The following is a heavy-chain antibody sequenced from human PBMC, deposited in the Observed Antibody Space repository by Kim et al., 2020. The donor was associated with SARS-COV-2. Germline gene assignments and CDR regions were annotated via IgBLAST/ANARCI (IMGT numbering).Heavy chain of an antibody. CDR1: GDSVTSANYY. CDR2: FYYRGNT. CDR3: ARGRGYSYGIPFDF. J-gene: IGHJ4*02. D-gene: IGHD5-18*01. V-gene: IGHV4-39*02. Sequence: SETLSLTCTVTGDSVTSANYYWGWLRQPPGKGLEWIGSFYYRGNTYYNPSLKSRVTISVDTSKNHFSLKLSSVTAADTAVYFCARGRGYSYGIPFDFWGQGTLLTVSS.